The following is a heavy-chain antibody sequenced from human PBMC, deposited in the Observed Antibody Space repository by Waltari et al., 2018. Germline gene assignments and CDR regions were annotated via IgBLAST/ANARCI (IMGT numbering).Heavy chain of an antibody. CDR1: GGSFSGYY. D-gene: IGHD2-15*01. V-gene: IGHV4-34*01. CDR3: ARHRGGKQRKLDY. CDR2: INHSGST. J-gene: IGHJ4*02. Sequence: QVQLQQWGAGLLKPSETLSLTCAVYGGSFSGYYWSWIRQPPGKGLEWIGEINHSGSTNYNPSIKSRVTKSVDTSKNQFSLKLSSVTAADTAVYYCARHRGGKQRKLDYWGQGTLVTVSS.